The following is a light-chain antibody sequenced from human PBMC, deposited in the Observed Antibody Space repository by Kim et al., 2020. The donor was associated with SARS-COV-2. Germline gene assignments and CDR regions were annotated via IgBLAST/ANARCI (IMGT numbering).Light chain of an antibody. J-gene: IGLJ3*02. Sequence: GQSITISCTGTSSYVAAYEYVSWFQHYPAKAPSLIIYDVYKRPAGVSSRFSASKSGNTASLTISGLQAEDEADYYCRSYTSSTTWVFGGGTQLTVL. CDR3: RSYTSSTTWV. CDR1: SSYVAAYEY. CDR2: DVY. V-gene: IGLV2-14*03.